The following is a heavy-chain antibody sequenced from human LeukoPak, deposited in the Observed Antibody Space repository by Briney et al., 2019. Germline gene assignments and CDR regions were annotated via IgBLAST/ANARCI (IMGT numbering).Heavy chain of an antibody. Sequence: GGSLRLSCAASGSTFRSYAMSWVRQAPGKGLELVSAISGSGGSTYYADSVKGRFTISRDNSKNTLYLQMNSLRAEDTAVYYCAKDIRYFDWLGPDYWGQGTLVTVSS. CDR3: AKDIRYFDWLGPDY. CDR2: ISGSGGST. CDR1: GSTFRSYA. D-gene: IGHD3-9*01. J-gene: IGHJ4*02. V-gene: IGHV3-23*01.